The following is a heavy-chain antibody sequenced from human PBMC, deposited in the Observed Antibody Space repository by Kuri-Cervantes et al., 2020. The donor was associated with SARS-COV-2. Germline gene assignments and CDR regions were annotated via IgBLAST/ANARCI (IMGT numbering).Heavy chain of an antibody. Sequence: SETLSLTCAVSGYSISSGYYWGWIRQPPGKGLEWIGYTYYSGSTYYNPSLKSRVTISVDTSKNQFSLKLSSVTAADTAVYYCARDLWNTARGVYDYWGQGTLVTVSS. CDR3: ARDLWNTARGVYDY. V-gene: IGHV4-38-2*02. D-gene: IGHD5-18*01. J-gene: IGHJ4*02. CDR2: TYYSGST. CDR1: GYSISSGYY.